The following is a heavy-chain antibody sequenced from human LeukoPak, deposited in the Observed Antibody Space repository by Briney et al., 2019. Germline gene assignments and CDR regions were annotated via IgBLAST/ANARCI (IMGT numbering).Heavy chain of an antibody. J-gene: IGHJ4*02. D-gene: IGHD4-23*01. CDR2: INHSGST. V-gene: IGHV4-34*01. CDR1: GGSFSGYY. Sequence: PSETLSLTCAVYGGSFSGYYWSWIRQPPGKGLEWIGEINHSGSTNYNPSLKSRVTISVDTSKNQFSLKLSSVTAEDTAVYYCAGADYDGNLTFDYWGQGTLVTVSS. CDR3: AGADYDGNLTFDY.